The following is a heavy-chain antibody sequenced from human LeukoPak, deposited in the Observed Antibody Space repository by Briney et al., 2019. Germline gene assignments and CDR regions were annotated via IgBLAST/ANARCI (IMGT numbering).Heavy chain of an antibody. V-gene: IGHV4-39*07. D-gene: IGHD2-2*01. Sequence: SETLSLTCTVSGGSISSSSSDYYWGWVRQPPGKGLGWIGEINHIGSTSYNPSLKSRVTISADTSKNQFSLQLRSLTAADTAVYYCATGVPKPDPIVVVPAAIRVAQAFDSWGQGTLVTVSS. J-gene: IGHJ4*02. CDR1: GGSISSSSSDYY. CDR3: ATGVPKPDPIVVVPAAIRVAQAFDS. CDR2: INHIGST.